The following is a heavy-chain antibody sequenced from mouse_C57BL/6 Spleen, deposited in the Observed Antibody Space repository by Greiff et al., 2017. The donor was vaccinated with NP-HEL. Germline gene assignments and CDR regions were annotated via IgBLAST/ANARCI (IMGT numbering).Heavy chain of an antibody. J-gene: IGHJ2*01. D-gene: IGHD1-1*01. CDR3: ARDYYYGSSYYYFDY. CDR1: GFTFSDYG. V-gene: IGHV5-17*01. CDR2: ISSGSSTI. Sequence: EVKLVESGGGLVKPGGSLKLSCAASGFTFSDYGMHWVRQAPEKGLEWVAYISSGSSTIYYADTVKGRFTISRDNAKNTLFLQMTSLRSEDTAMYYCARDYYYGSSYYYFDYWGQGTTLTVSS.